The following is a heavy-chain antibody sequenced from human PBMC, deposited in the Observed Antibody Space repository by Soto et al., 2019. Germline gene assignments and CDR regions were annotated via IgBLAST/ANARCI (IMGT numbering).Heavy chain of an antibody. CDR1: GFTFSSYS. Sequence: PGGSLRLSCAASGFTFSSYSMNWVRQAPGKGLEWVSSISSSSSYIYYADSVKGRFTISRDNAKNSLYLQMNSLRAEDAAVYYCASNYYDSSGYCRYWGQGTLVTVSS. CDR3: ASNYYDSSGYCRY. V-gene: IGHV3-21*01. J-gene: IGHJ4*02. D-gene: IGHD3-22*01. CDR2: ISSSSSYI.